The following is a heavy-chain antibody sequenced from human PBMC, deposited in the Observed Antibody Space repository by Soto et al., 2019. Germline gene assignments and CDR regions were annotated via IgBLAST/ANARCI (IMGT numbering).Heavy chain of an antibody. CDR2: IYYSGST. V-gene: IGHV4-31*03. CDR1: GGSISSGGYY. J-gene: IGHJ3*02. D-gene: IGHD3-22*01. CDR3: ARTPSGYYDSSGYLDI. Sequence: QVQLQESGPGLVKPSQTLSLTCTVSGGSISSGGYYWSWIRQHPGKGLEWIGYIYYSGSTYYNPSLKSRVTISVDTSKNQFPLKLSSVTAADTAVYYCARTPSGYYDSSGYLDIWGQGTMVTVSS.